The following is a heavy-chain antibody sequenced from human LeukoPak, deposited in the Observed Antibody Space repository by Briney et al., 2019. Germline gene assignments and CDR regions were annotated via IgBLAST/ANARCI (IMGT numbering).Heavy chain of an antibody. CDR2: IKEDGSEK. D-gene: IGHD4-17*01. CDR1: GFSFGSYW. J-gene: IGHJ4*02. CDR3: ARYGDDDTPGLN. Sequence: GGSLRLSCAASGFSFGSYWMTWVRQAPGKGLEWMANIKEDGSEKYYVESVKGRFTISRDNAKNSLYLQMNSLRVEDTALYYCARYGDDDTPGLNWGQGTLVTVSS. V-gene: IGHV3-7*04.